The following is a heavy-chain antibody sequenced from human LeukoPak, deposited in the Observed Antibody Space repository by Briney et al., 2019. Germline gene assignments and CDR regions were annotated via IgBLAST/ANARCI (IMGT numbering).Heavy chain of an antibody. D-gene: IGHD6-19*01. CDR2: INNIGST. CDR3: ARLVEYTTGWYRSYHFDP. Sequence: SETLSLTCRVSGDSINTSYWSWIRQPPGQALEWIGYINNIGSTNYNPSLKSRFTMSVDTSEKQFSLQLTSVTAADTALYYCARLVEYTTGWYRSYHFDPWGQGTLVTVSS. J-gene: IGHJ5*02. V-gene: IGHV4-4*09. CDR1: GDSINTSY.